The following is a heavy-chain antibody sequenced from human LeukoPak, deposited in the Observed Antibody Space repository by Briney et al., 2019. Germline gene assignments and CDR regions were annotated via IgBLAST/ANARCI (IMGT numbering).Heavy chain of an antibody. CDR2: IIPIFGTA. CDR1: GGTFSSYA. Sequence: GASVKVSCKASGGTFSSYAISWVRQAPGQGLEWMGGIIPIFGTANYAQKFQGRVTITADKSTSTAYMELSSLRSEDTAVYYCAXXRGLRFLEWLSLFDYWGQGTLVTVSS. V-gene: IGHV1-69*06. D-gene: IGHD3-3*01. J-gene: IGHJ4*02. CDR3: AXXRGLRFLEWLSLFDY.